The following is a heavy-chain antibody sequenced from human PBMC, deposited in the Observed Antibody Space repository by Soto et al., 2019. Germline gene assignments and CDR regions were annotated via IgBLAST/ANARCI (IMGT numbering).Heavy chain of an antibody. D-gene: IGHD6-6*01. V-gene: IGHV3-23*01. Sequence: GGSLRLSCASSGFTFSSYAMSWVRQAPGKGLEWVSAISGSGGSTYYADSVKGRFTISRDNSKNTLYLQMNSLRAEDTAVYYCAKDRSSSGWYFDLWGRGTLVTVSS. CDR1: GFTFSSYA. CDR2: ISGSGGST. CDR3: AKDRSSSGWYFDL. J-gene: IGHJ2*01.